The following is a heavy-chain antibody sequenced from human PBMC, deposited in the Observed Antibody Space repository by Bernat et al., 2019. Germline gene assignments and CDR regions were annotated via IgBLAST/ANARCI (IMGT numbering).Heavy chain of an antibody. V-gene: IGHV6-1*01. Sequence: QVQLQQSGPGLVKPSQTLSLTCAISGDSVSSKTAAWNWIRQSPSRGLEWLGRTYYRSKWSNNYAMSVKSRITINADTSKNQFSLQLNSVTPEDTAVYYCARWDELDMKAFDIWGQGTRVSVSS. CDR3: ARWDELDMKAFDI. D-gene: IGHD1-1*01. CDR2: TYYRSKWSN. CDR1: GDSVSSKTAA. J-gene: IGHJ3*02.